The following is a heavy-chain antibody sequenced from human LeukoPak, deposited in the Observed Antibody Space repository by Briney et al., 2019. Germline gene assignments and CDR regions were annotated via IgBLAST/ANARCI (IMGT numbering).Heavy chain of an antibody. Sequence: ASVKVSYKASGYTFTGYYMHWVRQAPGQGLEWMGWINPNSGGTNYAQKFQGRVTMTRDTSISTAYMELSRLRSDDTAVYYCARTEVSGSYLAGGSDYWGQGTLVTVSS. CDR3: ARTEVSGSYLAGGSDY. CDR2: INPNSGGT. J-gene: IGHJ4*02. CDR1: GYTFTGYY. D-gene: IGHD1-26*01. V-gene: IGHV1-2*02.